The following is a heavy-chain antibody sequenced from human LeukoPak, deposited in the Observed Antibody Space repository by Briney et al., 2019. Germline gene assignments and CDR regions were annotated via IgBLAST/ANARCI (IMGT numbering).Heavy chain of an antibody. CDR3: ATTATYSSSWYYDY. J-gene: IGHJ4*02. CDR2: IYYSGST. Sequence: SETLSLTCTVSGGSIRSSYYYWGWIRQPPGKGLEWIGSIYYSGSTYYNPSLKSRVTISVDTSKNQFSLKLSSVTAADTAVYYCATTATYSSSWYYDYWGQGTLVTVSS. CDR1: GGSIRSSYYY. D-gene: IGHD6-13*01. V-gene: IGHV4-39*01.